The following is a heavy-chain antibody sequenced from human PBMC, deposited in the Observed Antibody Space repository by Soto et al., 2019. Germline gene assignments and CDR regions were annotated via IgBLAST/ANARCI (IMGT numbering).Heavy chain of an antibody. CDR1: GGTFSSYA. CDR3: ARVTSMVRGVTDNCFDP. D-gene: IGHD3-10*01. Sequence: GASVKVSCKASGGTFSSYAIHWVRQAPGQGLEWMGGIIPMYGPAKYAQRFQGRVTTTADESTTTVYMELTSLTSQDTAVYYCARVTSMVRGVTDNCFDPWGHGTLITVSS. V-gene: IGHV1-69*13. CDR2: IIPMYGPA. J-gene: IGHJ5*02.